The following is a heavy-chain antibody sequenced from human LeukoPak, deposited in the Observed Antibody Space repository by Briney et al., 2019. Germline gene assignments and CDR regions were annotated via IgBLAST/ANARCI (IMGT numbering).Heavy chain of an antibody. CDR1: GFTFSYYS. Sequence: PGGSLRLSCEASGFTFSYYSMNWVRQAPGKGLEWVANINQDGSEKYYVDSVKGRFTISRDNAKNSLYLQMNRLRAEDTAVYYCAREQVDYWGQGTLVTVS. J-gene: IGHJ4*02. V-gene: IGHV3-7*01. CDR3: AREQVDY. CDR2: INQDGSEK.